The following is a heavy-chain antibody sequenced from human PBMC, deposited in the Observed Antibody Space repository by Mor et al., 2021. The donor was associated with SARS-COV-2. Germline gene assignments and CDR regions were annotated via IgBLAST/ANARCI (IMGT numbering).Heavy chain of an antibody. CDR3: ARAGYYDSSGYYQDAFDI. J-gene: IGHJ3*02. V-gene: IGHV3-53*01. CDR2: ST. Sequence: STYYADSVKGRFTISRDNSKNTLYLQMNSLRAEDTAVYYCARAGYYDSSGYYQDAFDIWGQGTMVTVSS. D-gene: IGHD3-22*01.